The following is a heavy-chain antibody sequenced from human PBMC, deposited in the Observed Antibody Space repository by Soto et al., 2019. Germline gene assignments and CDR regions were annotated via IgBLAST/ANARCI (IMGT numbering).Heavy chain of an antibody. CDR1: GGSISSGGYS. CDR3: ARGGVDYYDSSGYYFSPYYFDY. CDR2: IYHSGST. J-gene: IGHJ4*02. Sequence: QLQLQESGSGLVKPSQTLSLTCAVSGGSISSGGYSWSWIRQPPGKGLEWIGYIYHSGSTYYNPSLKSRVTISVDRSKNQFYLKLSSVTAADTAVYYCARGGVDYYDSSGYYFSPYYFDYWGQGTLVTVYS. D-gene: IGHD3-22*01. V-gene: IGHV4-30-2*01.